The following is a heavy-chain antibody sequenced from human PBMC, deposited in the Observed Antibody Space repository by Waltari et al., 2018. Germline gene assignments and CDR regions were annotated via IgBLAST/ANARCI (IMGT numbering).Heavy chain of an antibody. D-gene: IGHD2-21*01. V-gene: IGHV4-38-2*01. CDR1: GYSISSGYY. Sequence: QVQLQESGPGLVKPSETLSLTCAVSGYSISSGYYWGWIRQPPGKGLEWIGSIYHSGSTYDNPSLKSRVTISVDTSKNQFSLELTSVTAADTAVYYCARIGCGISQKYYYYGMDVWGQGTTVTVSS. CDR3: ARIGCGISQKYYYYGMDV. CDR2: IYHSGST. J-gene: IGHJ6*02.